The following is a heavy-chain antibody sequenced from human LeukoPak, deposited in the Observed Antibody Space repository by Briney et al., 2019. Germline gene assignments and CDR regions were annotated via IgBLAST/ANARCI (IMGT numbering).Heavy chain of an antibody. CDR3: ARDLFLYSYGDFDC. CDR2: LNPNSGVS. Sequence: ASVKVSCKATGYTITGYYMHWVRQAPGQGFEWMGWLNPNSGVSNYAQKFHGRVTMTRDTSISTAYMELSRLSSDDTAMYYCARDLFLYSYGDFDCWGQGTLVTVSS. CDR1: GYTITGYY. D-gene: IGHD5-18*01. J-gene: IGHJ4*02. V-gene: IGHV1-2*02.